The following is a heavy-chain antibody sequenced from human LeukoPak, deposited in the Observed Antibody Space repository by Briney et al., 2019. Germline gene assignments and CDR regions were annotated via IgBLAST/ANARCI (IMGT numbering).Heavy chain of an antibody. CDR2: INSDGSST. CDR1: GFTFSSYW. Sequence: GGSLRLSCAASGFTFSSYWMHWVRQAPGKGLVWVSHINSDGSSTNYADSVKGRFTISRDNAKNTLYLQMNSLRAEDTAVYYCERTGIEARPTVWFDPWGQGTLVTVSS. CDR3: ERTGIEARPTVWFDP. D-gene: IGHD6-6*01. V-gene: IGHV3-74*01. J-gene: IGHJ5*02.